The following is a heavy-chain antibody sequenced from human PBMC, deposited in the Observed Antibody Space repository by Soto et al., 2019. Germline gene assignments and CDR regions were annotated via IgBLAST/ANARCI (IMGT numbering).Heavy chain of an antibody. Sequence: HPGGSLRLSCAASGFTFSSYGMHWVRQAPGKGLEWVAVIWYDGSNKYYADSVKGRFTISRDNSKNTLYLQMNSLRAEDTAAYYCARVPYPSFLHYDSTSYGMDVWGQGTTVTVSS. J-gene: IGHJ6*02. V-gene: IGHV3-33*01. CDR2: IWYDGSNK. D-gene: IGHD3-22*01. CDR3: ARVPYPSFLHYDSTSYGMDV. CDR1: GFTFSSYG.